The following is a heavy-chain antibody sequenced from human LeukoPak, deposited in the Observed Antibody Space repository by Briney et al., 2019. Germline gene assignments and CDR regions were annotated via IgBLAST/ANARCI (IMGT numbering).Heavy chain of an antibody. CDR2: VWYDGSKK. CDR3: AREGALPGLRKFEY. D-gene: IGHD2-21*02. Sequence: PGGSLRLSCAASGFIFSTYGMHWVRQAPGKGLEWVAVVWYDGSKKHYADSVKGRFTISRDNSKNTLYLQMNSLRAEDTAVYYCAREGALPGLRKFEYWGQGTLVTVSP. CDR1: GFIFSTYG. V-gene: IGHV3-33*01. J-gene: IGHJ4*02.